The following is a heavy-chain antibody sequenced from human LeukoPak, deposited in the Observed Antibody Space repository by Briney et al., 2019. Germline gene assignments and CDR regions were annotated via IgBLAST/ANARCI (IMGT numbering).Heavy chain of an antibody. CDR1: GFIFSDYA. CDR2: IYSGGST. V-gene: IGHV3-66*01. Sequence: TGGSLRLSCAASGFIFSDYAMSWVRQAPGKGLEWVSVIYSGGSTYYADSVKGRFTISRDNSKNTLYLQMNSLRAEDTAVYYCARGGNTAPHDYWGQGTLVTVSS. J-gene: IGHJ4*02. D-gene: IGHD5-18*01. CDR3: ARGGNTAPHDY.